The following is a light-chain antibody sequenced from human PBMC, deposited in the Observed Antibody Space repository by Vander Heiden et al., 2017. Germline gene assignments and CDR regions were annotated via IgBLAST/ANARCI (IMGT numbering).Light chain of an antibody. Sequence: DTQWSHSPSFLSASVGDRVTITCRASQGISSYLAWYQQKPGKAPKLLIYAASTLQSGVPSRFSGSGSGTEFTLTISSLQPEDFATYYCQQLYSYPLTFGHGTKVDIK. CDR3: QQLYSYPLT. J-gene: IGKJ3*01. CDR1: QGISSY. V-gene: IGKV1-9*01. CDR2: AAS.